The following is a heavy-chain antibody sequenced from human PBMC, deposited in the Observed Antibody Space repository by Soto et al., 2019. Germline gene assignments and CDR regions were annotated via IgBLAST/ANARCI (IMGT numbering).Heavy chain of an antibody. CDR3: VREDAIARETSASDY. D-gene: IGHD2-2*02. CDR1: GFMFSSYV. Sequence: GGSLRLSCATSGFMFSSYVMNWVRQAPGKGLEWVSSINGRSNYKYYANSVRGRFTISRDNAKNSLFLQMSSLTAEDTAVYYCVREDAIARETSASDYWGPGTLVTV. CDR2: INGRSNYK. V-gene: IGHV3-21*01. J-gene: IGHJ4*01.